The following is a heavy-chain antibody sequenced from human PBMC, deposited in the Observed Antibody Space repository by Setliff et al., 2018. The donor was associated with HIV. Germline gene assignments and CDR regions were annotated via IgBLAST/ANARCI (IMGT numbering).Heavy chain of an antibody. D-gene: IGHD3-3*02. J-gene: IGHJ6*03. V-gene: IGHV5-51*01. CDR3: ARDGTTFLAAMDV. CDR2: IYPGDSDA. CDR1: GYSFSNYW. Sequence: GESLKISCKGSGYSFSNYWIGWVRQMPGKGLEWMGIIYPGDSDARYSPSFQGQVTISVDKSISTAYLQWGSLKASDTAMYYCARDGTTFLAAMDVWGKGTTVTVSS.